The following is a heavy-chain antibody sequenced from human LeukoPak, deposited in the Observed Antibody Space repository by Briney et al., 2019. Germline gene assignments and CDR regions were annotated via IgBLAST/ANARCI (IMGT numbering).Heavy chain of an antibody. CDR2: IYYSGST. J-gene: IGHJ5*02. CDR3: ASNQWLVHP. D-gene: IGHD6-19*01. CDR1: VGSISSSSYY. V-gene: IGHV4-39*01. Sequence: ASETLSLTCTVSVGSISSSSYYWGWIRQPPGKGLEWIGSIYYSGSTYYTPSLKSRVTISVDTSKNQFSLNLSSVTAADTAVYYCASNQWLVHPWGQGTLVTVSS.